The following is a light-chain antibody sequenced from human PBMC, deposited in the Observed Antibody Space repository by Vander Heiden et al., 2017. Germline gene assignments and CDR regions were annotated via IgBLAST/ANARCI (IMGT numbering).Light chain of an antibody. CDR3: RGWDGAVIA. CDR2: AAS. J-gene: IGKJ4*01. CDR1: QSISSY. V-gene: IGKV1-39*01. Sequence: DIQMTQSPSSLSASVGDRVTITCRASQSISSYLNWYQQKPGKAPKLLIYAASSSQSPNPSRFNPRRSGTDLTLRMRMLQREHIATYYCRGWDGAVIAFGARTKLEIK.